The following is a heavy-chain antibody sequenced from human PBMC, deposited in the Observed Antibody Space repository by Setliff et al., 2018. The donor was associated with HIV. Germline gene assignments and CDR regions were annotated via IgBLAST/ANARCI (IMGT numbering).Heavy chain of an antibody. CDR1: GGSISSGSYY. D-gene: IGHD6-19*01. CDR2: IYTSGST. V-gene: IGHV4-61*09. CDR3: ARCGPVAGYRVYFDY. J-gene: IGHJ4*02. Sequence: SETLSLTCTVSGGSISSGSYYWSWIRQPAGKGLEWIGHIYTSGSTNCNPSLNSRITVSVDTSRSQFSLKLNSVTAADTAVYYCARCGPVAGYRVYFDYWGQGSPVTVSS.